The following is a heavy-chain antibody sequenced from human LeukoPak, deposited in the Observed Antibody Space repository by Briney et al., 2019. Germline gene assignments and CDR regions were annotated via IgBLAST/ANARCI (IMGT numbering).Heavy chain of an antibody. D-gene: IGHD6-13*01. V-gene: IGHV4-38-2*02. CDR1: GYSISSGYY. J-gene: IGHJ4*02. Sequence: PSETLSLTCTVSGYSISSGYYWGWIRQPPGKGLEWIGSIYHSGSTYYNSSLKSRVTISADTSKNQFSLKLSSVTAADTAVYYCARVALAAAALDYWGQGTLVTVSS. CDR3: ARVALAAAALDY. CDR2: IYHSGST.